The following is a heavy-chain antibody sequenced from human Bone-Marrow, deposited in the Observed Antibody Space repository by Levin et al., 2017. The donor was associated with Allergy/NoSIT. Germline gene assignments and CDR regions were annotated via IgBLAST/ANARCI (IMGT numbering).Heavy chain of an antibody. D-gene: IGHD5-24*01. CDR2: IKNKRDGGTT. Sequence: GASVKVSCAASGFTLSNDWMSWVRQAPGKGLEWVGRIKNKRDGGTTDCAAPLKGRFTISRDDSMNTLYLQMNSLITEDTAVYFCAAYNNKNAFKIWGQGTMVTVSS. J-gene: IGHJ3*02. CDR3: AAYNNKNAFKI. CDR1: GFTLSNDW. V-gene: IGHV3-15*01.